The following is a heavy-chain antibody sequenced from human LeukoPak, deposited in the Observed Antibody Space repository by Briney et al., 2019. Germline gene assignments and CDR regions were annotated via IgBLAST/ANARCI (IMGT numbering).Heavy chain of an antibody. D-gene: IGHD3-10*01. J-gene: IGHJ6*03. V-gene: IGHV4-38-2*02. Sequence: SETLSLTCTVSGYSISSGYYWGWIRPPPGKGLEWIGRIYHSGSTYYNPSLKSRVTISVDTSKNQFSLKLSSVTAADTAVYYCARDGPPSMVRGVYYYYYMDVWGKGTTVTISS. CDR1: GYSISSGYY. CDR2: IYHSGST. CDR3: ARDGPPSMVRGVYYYYYMDV.